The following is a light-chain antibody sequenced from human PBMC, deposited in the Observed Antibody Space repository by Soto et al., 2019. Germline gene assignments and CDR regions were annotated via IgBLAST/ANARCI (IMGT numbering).Light chain of an antibody. V-gene: IGKV1-5*03. CDR3: VQYNGPPRT. Sequence: DIQMTQFPSTLSASVGDRVTITCRASQSVSSWLAWFQQKPGKAPNLLIYKASSLESGVPSRFSGSGSGTEFTLTISSLQPDDFATYYCVQYNGPPRTFGQGTRVEIK. CDR1: QSVSSW. J-gene: IGKJ1*01. CDR2: KAS.